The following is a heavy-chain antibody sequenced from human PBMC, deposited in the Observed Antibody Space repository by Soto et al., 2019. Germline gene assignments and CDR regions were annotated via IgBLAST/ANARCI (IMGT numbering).Heavy chain of an antibody. D-gene: IGHD6-19*01. V-gene: IGHV3-21*01. CDR3: ARDRSSGKRGY. CDR2: ISSSSSYI. CDR1: GFTFSSYS. Sequence: EVQLVESGGGLVKPGGSLRLSCAASGFTFSSYSMNWVRQPPGKGLEWVSSISSSSSYIYYADSVKGRFTISRDNVKNSLYLQMNSLRAEDTAVYYCARDRSSGKRGYWGQGTLVTVSS. J-gene: IGHJ4*02.